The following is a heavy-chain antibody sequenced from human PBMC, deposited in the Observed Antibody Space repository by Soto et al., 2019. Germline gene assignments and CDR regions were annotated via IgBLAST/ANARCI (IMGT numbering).Heavy chain of an antibody. Sequence: QLQLQESGSGLVKPSETLSLTCTVSGGSISSSSYYWGWIRQPPGKGLEWIGSIYYSGSTYYNPSLKSRVTISVDTSKNQFSLKLSSVTAADTAVYYCARLGSNYYMDVWGKGTTVTVSS. CDR3: ARLGSNYYMDV. CDR2: IYYSGST. CDR1: GGSISSSSYY. J-gene: IGHJ6*03. D-gene: IGHD2-15*01. V-gene: IGHV4-39*01.